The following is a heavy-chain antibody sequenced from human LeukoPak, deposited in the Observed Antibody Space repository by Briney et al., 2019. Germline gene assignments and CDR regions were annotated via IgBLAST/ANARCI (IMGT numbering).Heavy chain of an antibody. J-gene: IGHJ3*01. CDR2: VSHDGRNT. CDR3: AKDTPLSS. V-gene: IGHV3-30*18. CDR1: GFTFRSYG. Sequence: PGGSRRLSCAASGFTFRSYGMHWVRQAPGKGLEWVAVVSHDGRNTYYADSVKGRFTNSRYNSKNTLYLQMNSLRAEDTAAYYCAKDTPLSSWGQGTMVTVSS.